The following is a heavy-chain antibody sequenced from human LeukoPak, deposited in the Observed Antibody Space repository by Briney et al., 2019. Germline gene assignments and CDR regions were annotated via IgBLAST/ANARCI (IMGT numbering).Heavy chain of an antibody. D-gene: IGHD5-18*01. CDR2: INTDGSGT. Sequence: PGGSLRLSCAASGFTFSSYWMHWVRQVPGKGLVWVSRINTDGSGTRYADSVRGRFTISRDNAKNTLYLQMNSLGAEDTAVYYCARGIGYNYGVGFDYWGQGTLVTVSS. V-gene: IGHV3-74*01. J-gene: IGHJ4*02. CDR3: ARGIGYNYGVGFDY. CDR1: GFTFSSYW.